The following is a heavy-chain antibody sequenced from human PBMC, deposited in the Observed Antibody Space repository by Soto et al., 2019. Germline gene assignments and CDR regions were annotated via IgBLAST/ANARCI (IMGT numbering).Heavy chain of an antibody. Sequence: QVQLQESGPGLVKPAGNLSLKCTVSGDSVTTNNWWGWVRQPPGKGLEWIGEIYHSESTSYNSSLKSRDSISIDKSTNQFSLKMTSLTAADTALYYCVRSAYMARGFYFD. J-gene: IGHJ4*01. CDR1: GDSVTTNNW. D-gene: IGHD3-10*01. CDR3: VRSAYMARGFYFD. V-gene: IGHV4-4*02. CDR2: IYHSEST.